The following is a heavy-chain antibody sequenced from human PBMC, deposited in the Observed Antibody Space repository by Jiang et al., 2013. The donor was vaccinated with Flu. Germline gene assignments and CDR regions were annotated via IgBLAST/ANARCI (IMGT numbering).Heavy chain of an antibody. CDR2: IYWDDDK. D-gene: IGHD6-19*01. CDR3: ALITGYSSGWLFDY. V-gene: IGHV2-5*02. CDR1: GFSLSTSGVG. Sequence: TQTLTLTCTFSGFSLSTSGVGVGWIRQPPGKALEWLALIYWDDDKRYSPSLKSRLTITKDTSKNQVVLTMTNMDPVDTATYYCALITGYSSGWLFDYWGQGTLVTVSS. J-gene: IGHJ4*02.